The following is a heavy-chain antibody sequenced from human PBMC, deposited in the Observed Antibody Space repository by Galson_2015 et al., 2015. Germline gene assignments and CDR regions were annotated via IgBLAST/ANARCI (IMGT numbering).Heavy chain of an antibody. Sequence: CLRLSGAASGFTFSSYGMHWVRQAPGKGLEWVVVISYDGSNKYYADSVKGRFTISRDNSKNTLYLQMNSLRAEDTAVYYCAKDAASMIVVVEIDYWGQGTLVTVSS. CDR1: GFTFSSYG. J-gene: IGHJ4*02. CDR2: ISYDGSNK. V-gene: IGHV3-30*18. CDR3: AKDAASMIVVVEIDY. D-gene: IGHD3-22*01.